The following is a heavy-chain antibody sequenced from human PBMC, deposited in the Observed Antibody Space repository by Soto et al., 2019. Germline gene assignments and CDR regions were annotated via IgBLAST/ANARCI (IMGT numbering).Heavy chain of an antibody. V-gene: IGHV3-30-3*01. J-gene: IGHJ3*02. CDR1: GFTFSSYA. D-gene: IGHD5-18*01. Sequence: PGGSLRLSCAASGFTFSSYAMHWVRQAPGKGLEWVAVISYDGSNKYYADSVKGRFTISRDNSKNTLYLQMNSLRAEDTAVYYCARDRGRVGYSYGLRHDAFDIWGQGTMVTV. CDR3: ARDRGRVGYSYGLRHDAFDI. CDR2: ISYDGSNK.